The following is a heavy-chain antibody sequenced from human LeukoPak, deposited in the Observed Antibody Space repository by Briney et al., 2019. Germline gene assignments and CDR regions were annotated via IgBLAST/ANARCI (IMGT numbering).Heavy chain of an antibody. D-gene: IGHD2-21*01. CDR2: ISYDGSNK. Sequence: GGSLRLSCAASGLTFSSYGMHWVRQAPGKGLEWVAVISYDGSNKYYADSVKGRFTISRDNSKNTLYLQMNSLRAEDTAVYYCAKDFGEGHNWFDPWGQGTLVTVSS. V-gene: IGHV3-30*18. J-gene: IGHJ5*02. CDR3: AKDFGEGHNWFDP. CDR1: GLTFSSYG.